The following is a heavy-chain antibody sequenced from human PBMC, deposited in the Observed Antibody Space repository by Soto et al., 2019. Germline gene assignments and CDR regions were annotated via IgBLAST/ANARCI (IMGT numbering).Heavy chain of an antibody. CDR1: GGSISSGGYY. D-gene: IGHD6-13*01. J-gene: IGHJ5*02. CDR2: IYYSGST. CDR3: ARDGWAAAGLYNWFDP. V-gene: IGHV4-31*03. Sequence: SETLSLTCTVSGGSISSGGYYWSWIRQHPGKGLEWIGYIYYSGSTYYNPSLKSRVTISVDTSKNQFSLKLSSVTAADTAVYYCARDGWAAAGLYNWFDPWGQGTLVTVSS.